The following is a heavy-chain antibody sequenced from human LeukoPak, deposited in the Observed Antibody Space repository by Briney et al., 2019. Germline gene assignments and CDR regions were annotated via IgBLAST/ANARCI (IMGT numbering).Heavy chain of an antibody. CDR3: ARDPNLFSGRYYNGGPFDY. CDR1: GFTFSSYW. CDR2: INSDGSST. V-gene: IGHV3-74*01. Sequence: GGSLRLSCAASGFTFSSYWMHWVRQAPGKGLVWVSRINSDGSSTSYADSVKGRFTISRDNAKNTLYLQMNSLRAEDTAVYYCARDPNLFSGRYYNGGPFDYWGQGTMVTVSS. D-gene: IGHD3-10*01. J-gene: IGHJ4*02.